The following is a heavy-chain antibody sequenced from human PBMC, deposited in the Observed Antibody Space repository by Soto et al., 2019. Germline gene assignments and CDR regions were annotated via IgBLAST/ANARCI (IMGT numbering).Heavy chain of an antibody. CDR3: ATGFSYSVIHY. V-gene: IGHV3-30*03. J-gene: IGHJ4*02. Sequence: QVQLVESGGGVVQPGRSLRLSCAASGFTFSAYGMHWVRQAPGKGLEWVAVISNDGSNKYYQDSVKGLFTISRDNSKNTLYLQMSTLTAEDTAVYYCATGFSYSVIHYWGQGTLVTFSS. CDR1: GFTFSAYG. D-gene: IGHD5-18*01. CDR2: ISNDGSNK.